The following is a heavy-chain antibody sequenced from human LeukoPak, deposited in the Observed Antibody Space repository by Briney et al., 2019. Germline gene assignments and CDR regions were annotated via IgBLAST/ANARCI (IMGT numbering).Heavy chain of an antibody. CDR2: IKQDGSEK. V-gene: IGHV3-7*03. D-gene: IGHD1-26*01. Sequence: PGGSLRLSCAASGFTFSSYWMSWVRQAPGKGLEWVANIKQDGSEKYYVDSVKGRFTISRDNAQNSLDLQMNSLRAEDTAIYYCVRDRGTYRPIDYWGQGTLVTVSS. J-gene: IGHJ4*02. CDR3: VRDRGTYRPIDY. CDR1: GFTFSSYW.